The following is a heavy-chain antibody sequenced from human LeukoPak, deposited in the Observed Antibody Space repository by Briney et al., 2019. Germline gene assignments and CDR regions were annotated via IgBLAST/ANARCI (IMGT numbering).Heavy chain of an antibody. J-gene: IGHJ4*02. D-gene: IGHD3-22*01. CDR1: GFTVSSNY. V-gene: IGHV3-53*01. CDR3: ASHSSGYYSYFDY. Sequence: GGSLRLSCAASGFTVSSNYMSWVRQAPGKGLEWVSVIYSGGSTYYADSVKGRFTTSRDNSKNTLYLQMNSLRAEDTAVYCCASHSSGYYSYFDYWGQGTLVTVSS. CDR2: IYSGGST.